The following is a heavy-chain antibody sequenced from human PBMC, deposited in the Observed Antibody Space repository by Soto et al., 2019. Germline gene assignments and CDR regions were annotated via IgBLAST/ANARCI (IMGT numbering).Heavy chain of an antibody. J-gene: IGHJ4*02. D-gene: IGHD5-18*01. Sequence: PSETLSLTCTVSGGSISSYYWTWIRQPPGKGLEWIGYIYYSGSTNYNPSLKSRVTISVDTSKNQFFLKLSSVTAADTAVYYCARGVQLWSPHDYWGQGTLVTVSS. CDR3: ARGVQLWSPHDY. CDR2: IYYSGST. V-gene: IGHV4-59*01. CDR1: GGSISSYY.